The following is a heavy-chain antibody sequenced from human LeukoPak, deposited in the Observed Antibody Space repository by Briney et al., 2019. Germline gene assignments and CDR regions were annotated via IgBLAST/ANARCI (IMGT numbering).Heavy chain of an antibody. V-gene: IGHV3-21*01. CDR1: GFTFSSYS. Sequence: GGSLRLSCAASGFTFSSYSMNWVRQAPGKGLEWVSSISSSSSYIYYADSVKGRFTISRDNAGNSLYLQMNSLRAEDTAVYYCARAPQYQPYYFDYWGQGTLVTVSS. D-gene: IGHD2-2*01. J-gene: IGHJ4*02. CDR3: ARAPQYQPYYFDY. CDR2: ISSSSSYI.